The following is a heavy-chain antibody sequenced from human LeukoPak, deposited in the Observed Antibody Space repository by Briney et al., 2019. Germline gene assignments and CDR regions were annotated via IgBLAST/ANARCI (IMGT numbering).Heavy chain of an antibody. V-gene: IGHV3-33*01. Sequence: GGSLRLSCAAFGFTFSSYGMHWVRQAPGKGLEWVAVIWYDGSNKYYADSVKGRFTISRDNSKNTLYLQMNSLRAEDTAVYYCARTRDSSGYYAPFDYWGQGTLVTVSS. CDR1: GFTFSSYG. D-gene: IGHD3-22*01. CDR3: ARTRDSSGYYAPFDY. J-gene: IGHJ4*02. CDR2: IWYDGSNK.